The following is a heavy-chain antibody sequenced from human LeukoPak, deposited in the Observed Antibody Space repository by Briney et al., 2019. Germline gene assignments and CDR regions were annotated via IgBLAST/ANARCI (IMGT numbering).Heavy chain of an antibody. Sequence: GGSLRLACAASGFTFSTFAMIWVRQPPGKGLEWVSSIFPCGGEIHYADSVRGRFTISRDNSKSTLSLQMNSLRAEDTAIYYCATYRQVLLPFESWGQGTLVTVSS. D-gene: IGHD2-8*02. J-gene: IGHJ4*02. V-gene: IGHV3-23*01. CDR1: GFTFSTFA. CDR2: IFPCGGEI. CDR3: ATYRQVLLPFES.